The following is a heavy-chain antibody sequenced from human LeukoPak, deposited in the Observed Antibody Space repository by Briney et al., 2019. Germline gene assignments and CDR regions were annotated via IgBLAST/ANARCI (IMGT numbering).Heavy chain of an antibody. CDR1: GDTLSTYY. V-gene: IGHV4-59*12. CDR2: ISLGNT. J-gene: IGHJ4*02. D-gene: IGHD5-18*01. Sequence: SETLSLTCGLSGDTLSTYYWNWIRQTPGRGLEWIGHISLGNTEYNPSLKSRVSISMDTSKNEFYLRLTSVTAADTALYFCARDKRHSYGKYFDPWSQGTLVSVSS. CDR3: ARDKRHSYGKYFDP.